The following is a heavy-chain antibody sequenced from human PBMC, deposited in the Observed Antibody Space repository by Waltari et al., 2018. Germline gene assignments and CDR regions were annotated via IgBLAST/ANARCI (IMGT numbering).Heavy chain of an antibody. Sequence: EVQLVESGGGLVKPGGSLRLSCAASGFTFSSYSMNWVRQAPGKGLEWVSSISSICSYICSRDSVKGRFTKSRASATHSLYLQRNSLVAGDTAVYYCASPVLLMHGWYKLKDDWGQGTLVTVSS. D-gene: IGHD6-19*01. CDR1: GFTFSSYS. CDR2: ISSICSYI. V-gene: IGHV3-21*01. CDR3: ASPVLLMHGWYKLKDD. J-gene: IGHJ4*02.